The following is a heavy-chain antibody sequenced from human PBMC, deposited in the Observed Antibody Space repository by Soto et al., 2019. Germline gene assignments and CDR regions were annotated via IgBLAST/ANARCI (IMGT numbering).Heavy chain of an antibody. CDR2: INSDGSST. D-gene: IGHD6-13*01. J-gene: IGHJ6*02. Sequence: GGSLRLSCAASGFTFSSYWMHWVRQAPGKGLVWVSRINSDGSSTSYADSVKGRFTISRDNAKNTLYLQMNSLRAEDTAVYYCARVEEQQLPDYNYYGMDVWGQGTTVTVSS. CDR3: ARVEEQQLPDYNYYGMDV. V-gene: IGHV3-74*01. CDR1: GFTFSSYW.